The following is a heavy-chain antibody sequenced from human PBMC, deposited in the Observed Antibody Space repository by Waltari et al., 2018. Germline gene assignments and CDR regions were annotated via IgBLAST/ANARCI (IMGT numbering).Heavy chain of an antibody. CDR2: INSDGSST. V-gene: IGHV3-74*02. CDR3: AISLRGLWFDP. CDR1: GFTFISYW. Sequence: EVQLVESGGGLVQPGGSLRLSCAASGFTFISYWMHWVRQAPGKGLVWVSRINSDGSSTSYADSVKGRFTISRDNAKNTLYLQMNSLRAEDTAVYYCAISLRGLWFDPWGQGTLVTVSS. J-gene: IGHJ5*02.